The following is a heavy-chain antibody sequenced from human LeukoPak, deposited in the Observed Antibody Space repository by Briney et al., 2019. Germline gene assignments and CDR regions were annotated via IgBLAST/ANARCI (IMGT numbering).Heavy chain of an antibody. Sequence: GRSLRLSCAASGFTFSTFAVHWVRQAPGKGLEWVGFISYDGSSKYYPDSVKGRFTISRDNSKNTLYLQMNSLRAEDTAVYYCARQGYNILTGHYNVGAFDIWGQGTMVTVSS. CDR1: GFTFSTFA. CDR3: ARQGYNILTGHYNVGAFDI. J-gene: IGHJ3*02. CDR2: ISYDGSSK. V-gene: IGHV3-30*04. D-gene: IGHD3-9*01.